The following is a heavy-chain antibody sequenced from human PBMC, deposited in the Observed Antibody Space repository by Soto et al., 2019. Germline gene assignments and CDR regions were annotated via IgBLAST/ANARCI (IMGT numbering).Heavy chain of an antibody. CDR2: IYYSGST. Sequence: SETLSLTCAVYGESFSDYYWSWIRQPPGKGLEWIGYIYYSGSTNYNPSLKSRVTISVDTSKNQFSLKLSSVTAADTAVYYCARDLKAKGVLDPWGQGTLVTVSS. J-gene: IGHJ5*02. V-gene: IGHV4-59*01. D-gene: IGHD3-10*01. CDR1: GESFSDYY. CDR3: ARDLKAKGVLDP.